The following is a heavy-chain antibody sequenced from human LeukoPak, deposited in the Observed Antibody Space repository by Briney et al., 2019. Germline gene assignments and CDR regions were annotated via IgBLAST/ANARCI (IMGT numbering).Heavy chain of an antibody. D-gene: IGHD2-15*01. CDR1: GLTFSSYA. CDR3: ARDSPVGYCSGGSSHPCYYYYGMDV. V-gene: IGHV3-21*01. J-gene: IGHJ6*02. CDR2: ISSSSSYI. Sequence: PGGSLRLSCAASGLTFSSYAMSWVRQAPGKGLEWVSSISSSSSYIYYADSVKGRFTISRDNAKNSLYLQMNSLRAEDTAVYYCARDSPVGYCSGGSSHPCYYYYGMDVWGQGTTVTVSS.